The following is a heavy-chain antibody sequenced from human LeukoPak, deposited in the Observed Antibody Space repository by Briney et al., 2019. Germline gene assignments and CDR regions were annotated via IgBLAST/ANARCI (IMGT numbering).Heavy chain of an antibody. CDR1: GYTFIGYY. Sequence: GASVKVSCKTSGYTFIGYYMHWVRQAPGQGLEWMGWINPKNGGANYAPSFQGRVTMTTDTSMSTAYMELSRLTSDDTAVYYCARAGGRSWFDPWGQGTLVTVSS. CDR3: ARAGGRSWFDP. J-gene: IGHJ5*02. V-gene: IGHV1-2*07. CDR2: INPKNGGA.